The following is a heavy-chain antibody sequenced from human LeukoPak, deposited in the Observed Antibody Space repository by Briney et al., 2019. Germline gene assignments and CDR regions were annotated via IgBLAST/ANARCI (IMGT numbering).Heavy chain of an antibody. Sequence: SETLSLTCTVSGGSISGYYWSWIRQPPGKGLEWIGYIYYTGSTNYSPSLKSRLTISADTSENQFSLKLSSVTAADTAVYYCARGSPYQHWGQGTLVTVSS. CDR1: GGSISGYY. J-gene: IGHJ4*02. V-gene: IGHV4-59*01. D-gene: IGHD2-2*01. CDR3: ARGSPYQH. CDR2: IYYTGST.